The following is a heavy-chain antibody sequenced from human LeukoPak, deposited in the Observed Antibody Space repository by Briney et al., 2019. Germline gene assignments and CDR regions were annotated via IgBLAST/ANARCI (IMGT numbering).Heavy chain of an antibody. CDR2: IHPNTGDT. CDR3: TREDY. Sequence: GASVNVSCKASGYTFTDYYLHWVRQAPGQGLEWMGWIHPNTGDTTYAQKFQGRVTMTRDTSISTAYMELSRLTSDDTAIYYCTREDYWAQGTLVTVSS. CDR1: GYTFTDYY. V-gene: IGHV1-2*02. J-gene: IGHJ4*02.